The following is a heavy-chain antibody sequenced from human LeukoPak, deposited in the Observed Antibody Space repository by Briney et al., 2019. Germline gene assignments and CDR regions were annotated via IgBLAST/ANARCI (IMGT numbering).Heavy chain of an antibody. CDR2: ISSRSRTI. V-gene: IGHV3-48*01. Sequence: GGSLRLSCAVSGFTFSTYSMTWVRQAPGKGLEWVSYISSRSRTIYYADSVKGRVTISRDNAKNSLYLQMNSLRAGETAVYYCARAKDNWFDPWGQGTLVTVSS. CDR1: GFTFSTYS. J-gene: IGHJ5*02. CDR3: ARAKDNWFDP. D-gene: IGHD2-15*01.